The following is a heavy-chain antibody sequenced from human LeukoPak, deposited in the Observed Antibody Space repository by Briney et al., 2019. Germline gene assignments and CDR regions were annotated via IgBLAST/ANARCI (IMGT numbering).Heavy chain of an antibody. J-gene: IGHJ5*02. CDR2: IWYDGSNK. CDR3: AKDPYGGNFWGHWFDP. CDR1: GFTFSSYG. Sequence: PGRSLRLSCAASGFTFSSYGMHWVRQAPGKGLEWVAVIWYDGSNKYYADSVKGRFTISRDNSKNTLYLQMNSLRAEDTAVYYCAKDPYGGNFWGHWFDPWGQGTLVTVSS. D-gene: IGHD4-23*01. V-gene: IGHV3-33*06.